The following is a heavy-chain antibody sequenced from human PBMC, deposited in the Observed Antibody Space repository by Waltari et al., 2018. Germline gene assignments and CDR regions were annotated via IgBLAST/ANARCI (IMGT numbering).Heavy chain of an antibody. Sequence: QVQLQQWGAGLLKPSETLSLTCAVYGGSFSGYYWSWIHQPPGKGLEWIGEINHSGSTNYNPSLKSRVTISVDTSKNQFSLKLSSVTAADTAVYYCARDQYSSGSFDYWGQGTLVTVSS. CDR1: GGSFSGYY. V-gene: IGHV4-34*01. J-gene: IGHJ4*02. D-gene: IGHD6-19*01. CDR3: ARDQYSSGSFDY. CDR2: INHSGST.